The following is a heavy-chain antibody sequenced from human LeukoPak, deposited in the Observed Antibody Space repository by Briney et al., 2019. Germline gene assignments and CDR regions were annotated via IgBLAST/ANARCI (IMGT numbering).Heavy chain of an antibody. CDR2: IKQDGSEE. J-gene: IGHJ4*02. V-gene: IGHV3-7*01. CDR3: ARSYYDFWSGYYPIRFDY. CDR1: GFTFSSYA. Sequence: PGGSLRLSCAASGFTFSSYAMSWVRQAPGKGLEWVANIKQDGSEEYYVDSVKGRFTISRDNAKNSLYLQMNSLRAEDTAVYYCARSYYDFWSGYYPIRFDYWGQGTLVTVSS. D-gene: IGHD3-3*01.